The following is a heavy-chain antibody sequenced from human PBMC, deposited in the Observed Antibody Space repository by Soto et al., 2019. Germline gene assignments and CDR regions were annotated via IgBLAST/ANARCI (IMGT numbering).Heavy chain of an antibody. CDR1: GDSVSSTSAA. V-gene: IGHV6-1*01. D-gene: IGHD6-19*01. CDR3: ARGSYYSGWV. CDR2: TYYRSKWYS. Sequence: SQTLSLTCAISGDSVSSTSAARSWIRQSPSRGLEWLGRTYYRSKWYSDYAVSVKSRITINPDTSKNQFSLQLNSVTPEDTAVYYCARGSYYSGWVWGQGTLVTVYS. J-gene: IGHJ4*02.